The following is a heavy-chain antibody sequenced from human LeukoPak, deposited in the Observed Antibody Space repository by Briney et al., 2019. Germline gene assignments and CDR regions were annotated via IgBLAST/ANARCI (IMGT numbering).Heavy chain of an antibody. J-gene: IGHJ2*01. V-gene: IGHV4-59*01. Sequence: PSETLSLTCTVSGGSISSYYWSWIRQPPGKGLEWIGYIYYSGSTNYNPSLKSRVTISVDTSKNQFSLKLSSVTAADTAVYYCARESGGNSVGWYLDLWGRGTLVTVSS. CDR2: IYYSGST. CDR3: ARESGGNSVGWYLDL. CDR1: GGSISSYY. D-gene: IGHD4-23*01.